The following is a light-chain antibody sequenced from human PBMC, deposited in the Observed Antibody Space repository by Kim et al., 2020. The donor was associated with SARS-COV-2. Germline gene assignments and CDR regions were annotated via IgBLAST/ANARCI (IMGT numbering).Light chain of an antibody. Sequence: GQSVTISCTGTSSDVGGYNYVSWYQQHPGKAPKLMIYEVSKRPSGVPDRFSGSKSGNTASLTVSGLQAEDVADYYCSSYAGSNSAVFGTGTKVTVL. J-gene: IGLJ1*01. V-gene: IGLV2-8*01. CDR3: SSYAGSNSAV. CDR2: EVS. CDR1: SSDVGGYNY.